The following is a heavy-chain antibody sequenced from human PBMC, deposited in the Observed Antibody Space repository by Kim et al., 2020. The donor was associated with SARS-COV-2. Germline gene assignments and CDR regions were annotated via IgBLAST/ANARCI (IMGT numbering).Heavy chain of an antibody. V-gene: IGHV3-33*06. Sequence: YADSVKGRFTISRDNSKNTLYLQMNSLRAEDTAVYYCAKSRSGWDSPLDYWGQGTLVTVSS. D-gene: IGHD6-19*01. CDR3: AKSRSGWDSPLDY. J-gene: IGHJ4*02.